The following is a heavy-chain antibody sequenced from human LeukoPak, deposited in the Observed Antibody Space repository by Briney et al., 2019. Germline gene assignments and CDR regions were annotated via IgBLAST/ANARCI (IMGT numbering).Heavy chain of an antibody. CDR2: ITLSSSTI. CDR1: GGSFSGYY. J-gene: IGHJ4*02. V-gene: IGHV3-11*04. D-gene: IGHD6-13*01. Sequence: LSLTCAVYGGSFSGYYWSWIRQPPGKGLEWVSYITLSSSTIYYSDSVKGRFTISRDNAKNSLYLHMNSLRAEDTAVYYCAREPTYTSSWYTSCDYWGQGTLVTVSS. CDR3: AREPTYTSSWYTSCDY.